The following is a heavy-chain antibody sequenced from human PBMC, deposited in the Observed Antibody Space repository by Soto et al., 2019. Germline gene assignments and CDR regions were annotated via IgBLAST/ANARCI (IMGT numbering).Heavy chain of an antibody. CDR3: ATRIAARPGDAFDI. Sequence: QLQLQESGSGLVKPSQTLSLTCAVSGGSISSGGYSWSWIRQPPGKGLEWIGYIYHSGSTYYNPSLKCRVTISVDRSKNQFSLKLSSVTAADTAVYYCATRIAARPGDAFDIWGQGTMVTVSS. V-gene: IGHV4-30-2*01. D-gene: IGHD6-6*01. J-gene: IGHJ3*02. CDR1: GGSISSGGYS. CDR2: IYHSGST.